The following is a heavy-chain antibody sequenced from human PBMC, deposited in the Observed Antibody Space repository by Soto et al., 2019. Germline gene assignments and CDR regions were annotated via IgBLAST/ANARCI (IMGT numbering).Heavy chain of an antibody. D-gene: IGHD6-19*01. J-gene: IGHJ3*02. V-gene: IGHV4-39*01. CDR1: GGSISSSSYY. CDR3: AGSGVAVAREDAFDI. Sequence: QLQLQESGPGLVKPSETLSLTCTVSGGSISSSSYYWGWIRQPPGKGLEWIGSNYYSGSTYYNPSLKSRVTISVDTSKNQFSLKLSSVTAADTAVYYCAGSGVAVAREDAFDIWGQGTMVTVSS. CDR2: NYYSGST.